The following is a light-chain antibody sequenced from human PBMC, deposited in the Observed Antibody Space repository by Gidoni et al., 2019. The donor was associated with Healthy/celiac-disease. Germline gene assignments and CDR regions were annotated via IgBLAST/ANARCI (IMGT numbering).Light chain of an antibody. Sequence: DIQMTQSPSSLSASVGDRVTITCRASQSISSYLNWYQQKPGKAPKLLIYAASSLQSGVPSSFSGSGSGTDFTLTISSLQPEDFATHYCQQSYSTPYTFGQGTKLEIK. V-gene: IGKV1-39*01. CDR2: AAS. CDR1: QSISSY. J-gene: IGKJ2*01. CDR3: QQSYSTPYT.